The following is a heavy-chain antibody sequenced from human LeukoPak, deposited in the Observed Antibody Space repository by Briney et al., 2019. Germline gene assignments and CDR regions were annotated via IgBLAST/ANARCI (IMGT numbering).Heavy chain of an antibody. CDR1: GGSISSDSYY. Sequence: ASETLSLTCTVSGGSISSDSYYWGWIRQPPGKGLEWIGSIYYSGNTYYNPSLKSRVTVSLDTSKNQFSLKLSSVTAADTAVYYCASRSSIWSGYQDTLYYFDSWGQGTLVTVSS. V-gene: IGHV4-39*07. CDR3: ASRSSIWSGYQDTLYYFDS. J-gene: IGHJ4*02. CDR2: IYYSGNT. D-gene: IGHD3-3*01.